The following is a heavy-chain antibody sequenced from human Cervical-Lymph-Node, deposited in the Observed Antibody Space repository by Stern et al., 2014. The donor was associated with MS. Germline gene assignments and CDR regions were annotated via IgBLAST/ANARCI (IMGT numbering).Heavy chain of an antibody. Sequence: QVTLRESGPTLVKPTQTLTLTCTFSGFSLNTGGVGVGWIRQPPGKALEWLALIYWDDSKQYSPSLETRLTLTKDTSKIQVVLTMTDVDTVDTATYFCAHRPRVGVVTDYFDYWGQGALVTVSS. CDR2: IYWDDSK. D-gene: IGHD3-3*01. CDR3: AHRPRVGVVTDYFDY. CDR1: GFSLNTGGVG. J-gene: IGHJ4*02. V-gene: IGHV2-5*02.